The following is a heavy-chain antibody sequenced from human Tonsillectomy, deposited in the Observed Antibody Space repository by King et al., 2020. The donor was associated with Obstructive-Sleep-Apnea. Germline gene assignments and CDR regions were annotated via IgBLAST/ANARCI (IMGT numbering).Heavy chain of an antibody. CDR2: FYYSGST. J-gene: IGHJ4*02. CDR3: ARAPSL. CDR1: GGSISSYY. V-gene: IGHV4-59*01. Sequence: VQLQESGPGLVKPSETLSLTCTVSGGSISSYYWSWIRQPPGKGLEWIGYFYYSGSTNYNPPLKSRVTISVDTSKNQFSLKLSSVTAADTAVYYCARAPSLWGQGTLVTVSS.